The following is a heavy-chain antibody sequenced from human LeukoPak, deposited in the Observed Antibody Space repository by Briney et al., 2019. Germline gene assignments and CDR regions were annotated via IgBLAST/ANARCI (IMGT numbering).Heavy chain of an antibody. V-gene: IGHV4-39*07. CDR3: ARAVMGKGHDS. D-gene: IGHD7-27*01. CDR1: GGSISSSSYY. CDR2: IYYSGST. Sequence: SETLSLTCTVSGGSISSSSYYWGWIRQPPGKGLEWIGSIYYSGSTYYNPSLKSRATISVDTSKNKFSLQVRSVTAADTAVYYCARAVMGKGHDSWGQGTLVTVSS. J-gene: IGHJ4*02.